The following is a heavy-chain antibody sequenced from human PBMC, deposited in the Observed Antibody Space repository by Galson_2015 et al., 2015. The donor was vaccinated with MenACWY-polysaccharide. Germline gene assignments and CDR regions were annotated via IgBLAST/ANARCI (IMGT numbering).Heavy chain of an antibody. D-gene: IGHD3-9*01. CDR2: ISYDGSNK. J-gene: IGHJ6*03. Sequence: SLRLSCAASGFTFSSYGMHWVRQAPGKGLEWVAVISYDGSNKYYADSVKGRFTISRDNSKNTLYLQMNSLRAEDTAVYYCAKDRGINCRRLRYFDWWMMSYYMDVWGKGTTVTVSS. CDR3: AKDRGINCRRLRYFDWWMMSYYMDV. V-gene: IGHV3-30*18. CDR1: GFTFSSYG.